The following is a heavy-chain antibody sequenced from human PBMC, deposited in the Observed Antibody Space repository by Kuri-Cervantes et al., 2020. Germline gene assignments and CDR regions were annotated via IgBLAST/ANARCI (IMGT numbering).Heavy chain of an antibody. J-gene: IGHJ4*02. V-gene: IGHV4-30-4*01. CDR3: AREGGYNRGDLGNY. D-gene: IGHD5-24*01. Sequence: SETLSLTCTVSGGSISSGDYYWSWIRQPPGKGLEWIGYIYYSGSTYYNPSLKSRVTISVDTSKNQFSLKLSSVTAADTAVYYCAREGGYNRGDLGNYWGQGTLVTVSS. CDR2: IYYSGST. CDR1: GGSISSGDYY.